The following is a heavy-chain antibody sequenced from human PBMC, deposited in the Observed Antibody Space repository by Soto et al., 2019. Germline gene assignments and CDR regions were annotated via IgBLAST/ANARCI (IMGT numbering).Heavy chain of an antibody. CDR2: ITPMFGTT. D-gene: IGHD1-20*01. V-gene: IGHV1-69*18. CDR3: ARVALSGILLGGVDS. J-gene: IGHJ4*02. Sequence: QVQLVQSGAEVKKPGSSVKVSCKASAGTFVNYAITWVRQAPGQGLELMGTITPMFGTTYNAQKFNGRVTFTADESTSTDFMEISGLRSQDTAVYYCARVALSGILLGGVDSWGQGTLVTVSS. CDR1: AGTFVNYA.